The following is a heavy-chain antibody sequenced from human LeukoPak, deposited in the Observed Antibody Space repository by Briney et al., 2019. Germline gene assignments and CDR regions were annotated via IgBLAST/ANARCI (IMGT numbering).Heavy chain of an antibody. V-gene: IGHV4-4*07. CDR3: ARVGDIVVVPADDAFDI. D-gene: IGHD2-2*01. CDR2: IYTSGST. CDR1: GGSLSSYY. Sequence: SETLSLTCTVSGGSLSSYYWSWIRQPAGKGLEWIGRIYTSGSTNYNPSLKSRVTMSVDTSKNQFSLKLSSVTAADTAVYYCARVGDIVVVPADDAFDIWGQGTMDTVSS. J-gene: IGHJ3*02.